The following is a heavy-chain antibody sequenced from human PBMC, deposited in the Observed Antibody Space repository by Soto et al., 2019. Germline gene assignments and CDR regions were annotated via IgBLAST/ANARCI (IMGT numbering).Heavy chain of an antibody. CDR1: GYTFTSYD. D-gene: IGHD3-16*02. V-gene: IGHV1-8*01. CDR3: ARGLVDYLWGSYRYAGDY. CDR2: MNPNSGNT. Sequence: ASVKVSCKASGYTFTSYDINWVRQATGQGLEWMGWMNPNSGNTGYAQKFQGRVTMTRNTSISTAYMELSSLRSEDTAVYYCARGLVDYLWGSYRYAGDYWGQGTLATVSS. J-gene: IGHJ4*02.